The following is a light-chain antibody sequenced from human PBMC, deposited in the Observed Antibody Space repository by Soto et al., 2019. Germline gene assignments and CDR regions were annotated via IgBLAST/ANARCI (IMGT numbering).Light chain of an antibody. CDR2: YDS. CDR3: QVWDSSGDHWV. CDR1: NIGSKS. J-gene: IGLJ3*02. Sequence: SYVLTQPPSVSVAPGKTARITRGGNNIGSKSVHWYQQKPGQAPVLVIYYDSDRPSGIPERFSGSNSGNTATLTISRVEAGDEADYYCQVWDSSGDHWVFGGGTKLTVL. V-gene: IGLV3-21*04.